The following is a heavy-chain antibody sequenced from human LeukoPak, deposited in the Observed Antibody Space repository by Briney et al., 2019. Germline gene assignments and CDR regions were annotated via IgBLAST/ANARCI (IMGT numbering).Heavy chain of an antibody. CDR1: GYTFTSYG. CDR3: AGANIAAAWVNWVDP. Sequence: GASVKVSCKASGYTFTSYGISWVRQAPGQGLEWMGWISAYNGNTDYAQKLQGRVTMTTDTSTSTAYMELRSLRSDDTAVYYCAGANIAAAWVNWVDPWGQGTLVTVSS. D-gene: IGHD6-13*01. J-gene: IGHJ5*02. CDR2: ISAYNGNT. V-gene: IGHV1-18*01.